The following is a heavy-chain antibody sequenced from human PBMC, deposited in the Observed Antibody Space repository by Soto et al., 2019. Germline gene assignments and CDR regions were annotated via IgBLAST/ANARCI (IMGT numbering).Heavy chain of an antibody. CDR1: GFTFSDYY. CDR3: ARGVRRLDAFDS. V-gene: IGHV3-11*01. CDR2: ISSGSTI. Sequence: QVHLVESGGGLVKPGGSLRLSCAASGFTFSDYYMSWIRQAPGKGLEWVSYISSGSTIYYADSLKGRFTIARDNAKNSRYLQMHSLRAEDTSVYYCARGVRRLDAFDSWGQGTMVTVSS. D-gene: IGHD6-25*01. J-gene: IGHJ3*02.